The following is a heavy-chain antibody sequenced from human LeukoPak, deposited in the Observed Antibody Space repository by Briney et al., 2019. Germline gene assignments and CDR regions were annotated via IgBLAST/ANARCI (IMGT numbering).Heavy chain of an antibody. J-gene: IGHJ4*02. CDR1: GGSISSSSYY. V-gene: IGHV4-39*01. D-gene: IGHD1-1*01. CDR3: ASQYKYYFDY. Sequence: PSETLSLTCTVSGGSISSSSYYWGWIRQPPGKGLEWIGSIYYSGSTYYNPSLKGRVTISVDTSKNQFSLKLSSVTAADAAVYYCASQYKYYFDYWGQGTLVTVSS. CDR2: IYYSGST.